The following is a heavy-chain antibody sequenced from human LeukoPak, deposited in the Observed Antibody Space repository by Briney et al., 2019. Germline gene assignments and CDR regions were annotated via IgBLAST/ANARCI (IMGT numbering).Heavy chain of an antibody. J-gene: IGHJ4*02. CDR2: INHSGST. D-gene: IGHD6-19*01. CDR1: GGSLSGYY. Sequence: SSETLSLTCAVYGGSLSGYYWSWIRQPPGKGLEWIGEINHSGSTNYNPSLKSRVTISVDTSKNQFSLKLSSVTAADTAVYYCARDQGIAVAGTLDWGQGTLVTVSS. CDR3: ARDQGIAVAGTLD. V-gene: IGHV4-34*01.